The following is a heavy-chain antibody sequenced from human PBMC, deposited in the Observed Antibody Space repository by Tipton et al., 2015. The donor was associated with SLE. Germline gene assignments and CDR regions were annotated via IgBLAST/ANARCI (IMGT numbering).Heavy chain of an antibody. CDR3: ARARHCSSTSCYRWFDP. CDR1: GGSISSYY. Sequence: TLSLTCTVSGGSISSYYWSWIRQPPGKGLEWIGYIYYSGSTNYNPSLKSRVIISVDTSKNQFSLKLSSVTAADTAVYYCARARHCSSTSCYRWFDPWGQGTLVTVSS. CDR2: IYYSGST. J-gene: IGHJ5*02. D-gene: IGHD2-2*02. V-gene: IGHV4-59*01.